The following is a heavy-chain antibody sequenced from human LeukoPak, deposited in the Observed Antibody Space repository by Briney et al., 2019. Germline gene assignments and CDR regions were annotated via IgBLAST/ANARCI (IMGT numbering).Heavy chain of an antibody. Sequence: GASVKVSCKASGYTFTSYGISWVRQAPGQGLEWMGWISAYNGNTNYAQKLQGRVTMTTDTSTSTAYMELRSLRSDDTAVYYCARTPNYYDSSGSSDYWGQGTLVTVSS. J-gene: IGHJ4*02. V-gene: IGHV1-18*01. CDR2: ISAYNGNT. CDR3: ARTPNYYDSSGSSDY. CDR1: GYTFTSYG. D-gene: IGHD3-22*01.